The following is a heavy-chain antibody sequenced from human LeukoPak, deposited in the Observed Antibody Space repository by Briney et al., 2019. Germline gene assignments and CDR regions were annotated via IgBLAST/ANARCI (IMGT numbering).Heavy chain of an antibody. D-gene: IGHD4-17*01. J-gene: IGHJ5*02. CDR2: ISDSGST. CDR1: GGSITGYY. CDR3: ARVFRGAVTSNWFDP. V-gene: IGHV4-59*01. Sequence: PSETLSLTCTVSGGSITGYYWTWIRQPPGKGLEWIGYISDSGSTNYNPSLKSRVTMSVDSSNTEFSLRLNSVTAADTAVFYCARVFRGAVTSNWFDPWGQGTLVTVSS.